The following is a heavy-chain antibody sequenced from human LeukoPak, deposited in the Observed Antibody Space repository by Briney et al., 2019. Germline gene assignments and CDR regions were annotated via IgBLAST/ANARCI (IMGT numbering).Heavy chain of an antibody. Sequence: ASVKVSCKASGYTFTGYYMHWVRQAPGQGLEWMGWINPHSGGTNYAQKFQGRVTMTRDTTISTAYMELSRLRSDDTAVYYCARVFPPRDYDILTGYPHSDYWGQGTLVTVSS. V-gene: IGHV1-2*02. CDR3: ARVFPPRDYDILTGYPHSDY. CDR1: GYTFTGYY. D-gene: IGHD3-9*01. CDR2: INPHSGGT. J-gene: IGHJ4*02.